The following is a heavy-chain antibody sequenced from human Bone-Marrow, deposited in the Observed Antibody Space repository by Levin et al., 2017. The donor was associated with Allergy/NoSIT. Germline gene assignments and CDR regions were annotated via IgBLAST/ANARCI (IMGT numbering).Heavy chain of an antibody. CDR2: IDWDDAK. CDR1: GFSLSTNEMR. V-gene: IGHV2-70*04. J-gene: IGHJ4*02. D-gene: IGHD6-6*01. CDR3: ARDEYGSPYFAS. Sequence: VSGPTLVKPTQTLTLTCTFSGFSLSTNEMRVSWIRQPPGKALEWLARIDWDDAKFYNTYLETRLTISKDTSKNQVVLSMTNMDPVDTATYFCARDEYGSPYFASWGQGTLVTVSS.